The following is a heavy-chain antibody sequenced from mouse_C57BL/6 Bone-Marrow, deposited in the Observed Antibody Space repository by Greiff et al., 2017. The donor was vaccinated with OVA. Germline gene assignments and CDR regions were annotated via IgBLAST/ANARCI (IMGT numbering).Heavy chain of an antibody. CDR3: TTPSYYSNYVDWYFDV. J-gene: IGHJ1*03. Sequence: EVQLQQSGAELVRPGASVKLSCTASGFNIKDDYMHWVKQRPEQGLEWIGWIDPENGDTEYASKFQGKATITADTSSNTAYLQLSSLTSEDTAVYYCTTPSYYSNYVDWYFDVWGTGTTVTVSS. V-gene: IGHV14-4*01. CDR2: IDPENGDT. D-gene: IGHD2-5*01. CDR1: GFNIKDDY.